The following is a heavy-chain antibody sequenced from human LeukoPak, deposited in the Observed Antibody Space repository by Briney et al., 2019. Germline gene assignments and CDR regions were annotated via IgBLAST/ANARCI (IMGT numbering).Heavy chain of an antibody. D-gene: IGHD5-18*01. V-gene: IGHV1-46*01. Sequence: ASVKVSCKASGYTFTSYYMHWVRQAPGQGLEWMGIINPSGGSTSYAQKFQGRVTMTRDMSTSTFYMELNSLRSEDTAVYYCARDPYVDTAMVGFFDYWGQGTLVTASS. CDR2: INPSGGST. J-gene: IGHJ4*02. CDR1: GYTFTSYY. CDR3: ARDPYVDTAMVGFFDY.